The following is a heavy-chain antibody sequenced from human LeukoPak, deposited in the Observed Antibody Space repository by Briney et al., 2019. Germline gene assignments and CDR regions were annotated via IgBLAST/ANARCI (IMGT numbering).Heavy chain of an antibody. D-gene: IGHD3-10*01. CDR3: ARDLATWYGSGAHDAFDI. V-gene: IGHV3-33*01. CDR2: IWYDGSNK. Sequence: GPLRLSCAASGFAFSSYGMHWVRRAPGKGLEWVAVIWYDGSNKYYAESVEGRFTISRDNSKNTLYLQMNSLRAEDTAVYYCARDLATWYGSGAHDAFDIWGQGTMVTVSS. CDR1: GFAFSSYG. J-gene: IGHJ3*02.